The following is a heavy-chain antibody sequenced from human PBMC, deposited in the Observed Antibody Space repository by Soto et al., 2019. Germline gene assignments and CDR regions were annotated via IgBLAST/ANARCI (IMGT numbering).Heavy chain of an antibody. CDR3: ARGSGDGYNYYYYYGMDV. CDR2: ISSSSSYI. Sequence: GGSLRLSCAASGFTFSSYSMNWVRQAPGKGLEWVSSISSSSSYIYYADSVKGRFTISRDNAKNSLYLQMNSLRAEDTAVYYCARGSGDGYNYYYYYGMDVWGQGTTVIVSS. CDR1: GFTFSSYS. J-gene: IGHJ6*02. V-gene: IGHV3-21*01. D-gene: IGHD5-12*01.